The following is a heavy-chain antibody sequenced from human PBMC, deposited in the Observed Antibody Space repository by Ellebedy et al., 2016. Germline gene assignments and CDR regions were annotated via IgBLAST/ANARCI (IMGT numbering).Heavy chain of an antibody. Sequence: SETLSLTCNVSGGSVSSDYWNWIRRPPGKGLEWIGYVFHTGNNNYNPSLKSRVTMSVDTSKSQISLRVMSVTAADTAVYYCAKWNGAWNAVDVWGLGTMVTVSS. J-gene: IGHJ3*01. CDR2: VFHTGNN. CDR3: AKWNGAWNAVDV. V-gene: IGHV4-59*02. CDR1: GGSVSSDY. D-gene: IGHD1-1*01.